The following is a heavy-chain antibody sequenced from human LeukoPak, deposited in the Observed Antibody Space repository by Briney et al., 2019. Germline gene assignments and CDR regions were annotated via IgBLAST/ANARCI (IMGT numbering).Heavy chain of an antibody. CDR1: GFSFSDYY. Sequence: RGSLRLSCAASGFSFSDYYMNWIRQAPGGGLECVAYISSSSSTIHYADSVKGRFTISRDNAKNSLFLQMNNLRDEDTAIYYCARRNIGATYYFDYWGQGTLVTVSS. CDR3: ARRNIGATYYFDY. V-gene: IGHV3-11*01. CDR2: ISSSSSTI. D-gene: IGHD2-15*01. J-gene: IGHJ4*02.